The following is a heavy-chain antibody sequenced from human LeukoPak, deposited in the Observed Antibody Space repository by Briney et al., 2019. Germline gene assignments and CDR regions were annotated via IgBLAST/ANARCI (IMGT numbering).Heavy chain of an antibody. J-gene: IGHJ4*02. D-gene: IGHD4-11*01. CDR3: ARAHYSNYAYAYYFDY. Sequence: ASVKVSCKASGYTFTSYYMHWVRQAPGQGLEWMGGIIPIFGTANYAQKFQGRVTITADESTSTAYMELSSLRSEDTAVYYCARAHYSNYAYAYYFDYWGQGTLVTVSS. CDR2: IIPIFGTA. V-gene: IGHV1-69*13. CDR1: GYTFTSYY.